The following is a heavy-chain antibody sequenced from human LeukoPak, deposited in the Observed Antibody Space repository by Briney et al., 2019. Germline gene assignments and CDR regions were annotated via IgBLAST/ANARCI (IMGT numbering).Heavy chain of an antibody. CDR1: GFSLSTTGVG. J-gene: IGHJ4*02. CDR3: ARTRVGGTRYFDY. CDR2: IDWDDDT. V-gene: IGHV2-70*11. Sequence: SGPTLVNPTQTLTLTCTFSGFSLSTTGVGVGWIRQPPGKALEWLARIDWDDDTYYNTSLKTRLTISKDTSKNQVVLRMTNMDPVDTATYYCARTRVGGTRYFDYWGQGTLVTVSS. D-gene: IGHD1-26*01.